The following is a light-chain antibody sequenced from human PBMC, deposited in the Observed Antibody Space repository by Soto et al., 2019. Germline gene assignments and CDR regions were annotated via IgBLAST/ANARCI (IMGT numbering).Light chain of an antibody. CDR1: QSASSSY. CDR2: GAS. CDR3: QHYCSSPPYT. Sequence: ENVLTQSPGTLSLSPGERVTLSCRASQSASSSYLAWYQQKPGQAPRLLIYGASIRATGIPDRFSGSGSGTDFTLTISRLEPEDFAVYYCQHYCSSPPYTFGQGTKLEIK. J-gene: IGKJ2*01. V-gene: IGKV3-20*01.